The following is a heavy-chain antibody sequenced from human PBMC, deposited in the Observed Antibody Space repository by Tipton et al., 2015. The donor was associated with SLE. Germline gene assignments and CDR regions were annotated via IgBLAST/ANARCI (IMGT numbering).Heavy chain of an antibody. J-gene: IGHJ3*02. D-gene: IGHD1-26*01. CDR3: ARDGGSGSTHDAFDI. V-gene: IGHV4-59*12. CDR2: IYYSGST. Sequence: TLSLTCTVSGGSISSYYWSWIRQPPGKGLEWIGYIYYSGSTNYNPSLESRVTISVDTSKNQFSLKLSSVTAADTAVYYCARDGGSGSTHDAFDIWGQGTMVTVSS. CDR1: GGSISSYY.